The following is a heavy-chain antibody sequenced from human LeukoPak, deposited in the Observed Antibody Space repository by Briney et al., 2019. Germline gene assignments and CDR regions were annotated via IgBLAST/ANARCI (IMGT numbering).Heavy chain of an antibody. V-gene: IGHV4-61*01. Sequence: SETLSLTCTVSGGSVSSGSYYWSWIRQPPGKGLEWIGYIYYSGSTNYNPSLKSRVTISVDTSKNQFSLKLSSVTAADTAVYYCARAGTKDTAMVKDYWGQGTLVTVSS. CDR2: IYYSGST. D-gene: IGHD5-18*01. J-gene: IGHJ4*02. CDR1: GGSVSSGSYY. CDR3: ARAGTKDTAMVKDY.